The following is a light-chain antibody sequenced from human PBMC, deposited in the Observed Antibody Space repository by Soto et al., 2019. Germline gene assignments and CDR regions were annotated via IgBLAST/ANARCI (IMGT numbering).Light chain of an antibody. CDR3: QQYNSHSGT. CDR2: EES. CDR1: QAVPNN. J-gene: IGKJ1*01. V-gene: IGKV1-9*01. Sequence: DIHLTDSPSFLSASEGDIVTITCRPSQAVPNNMAWYQQKPGKPPKLLIYEESTLHSGVPSRFSGRKSGTQFTLTIDSLQPEDFATYYCQQYNSHSGTFGQATKVDIK.